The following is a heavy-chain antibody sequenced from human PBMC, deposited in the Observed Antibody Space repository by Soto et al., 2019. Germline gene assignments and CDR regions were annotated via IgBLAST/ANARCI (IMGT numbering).Heavy chain of an antibody. CDR2: IWPGDSDT. CDR3: TRHPYYYASVINYYYGMDV. CDR1: GSTFTNYW. Sequence: GESLKISCKGSGSTFTNYWIGWVRQMPGKGLEWMGIIWPGDSDTRYSPSFQGQVTISADKSISTAYLQWSSLKASDTAMYYCTRHPYYYASVINYYYGMDVWGQGTTVTVSS. V-gene: IGHV5-51*01. D-gene: IGHD3-10*01. J-gene: IGHJ6*02.